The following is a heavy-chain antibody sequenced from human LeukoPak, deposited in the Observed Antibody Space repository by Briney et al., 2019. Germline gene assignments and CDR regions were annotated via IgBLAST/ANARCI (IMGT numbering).Heavy chain of an antibody. Sequence: GESLKISCKGSGYTFTNYWIGWVRQMPGKGLEFMGIIYPGDSDTRYSPSFQGQVTISADRSISTAYLQWSSLKASDTAMYYCARGGGGAYSYGFNYFDYWGQGTLVTVSS. CDR2: IYPGDSDT. V-gene: IGHV5-51*01. CDR1: GYTFTNYW. J-gene: IGHJ4*02. CDR3: ARGGGGAYSYGFNYFDY. D-gene: IGHD5-18*01.